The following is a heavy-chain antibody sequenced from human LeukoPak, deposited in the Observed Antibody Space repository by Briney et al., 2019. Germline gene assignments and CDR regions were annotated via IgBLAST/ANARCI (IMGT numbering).Heavy chain of an antibody. V-gene: IGHV3-30*03. CDR2: MSNSGENT. J-gene: IGHJ5*02. D-gene: IGHD3-16*02. CDR1: GFTFSSYS. Sequence: GGSLRLSCAASGFTFSSYSMQWVRQTPGKGLEWVGIMSNSGENTFYGEAVKGRFTISRDNSQNTLYLQMNSLRAEDTAVYYCAGGSPQENATYMITFGGVIVKRGDWFDPWGQGTLVTVSS. CDR3: AGGSPQENATYMITFGGVIVKRGDWFDP.